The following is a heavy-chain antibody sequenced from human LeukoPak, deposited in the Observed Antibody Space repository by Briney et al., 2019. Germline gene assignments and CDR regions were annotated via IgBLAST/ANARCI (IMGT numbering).Heavy chain of an antibody. V-gene: IGHV4-59*01. D-gene: IGHD6-19*01. CDR3: AREVPGIAVAGDVDY. CDR2: IYYSGST. Sequence: SETLSLTCTVSGGSISSYYWSWIRQPPGRGLEWIGYIYYSGSTNYNPSLKSRVTISVDTSKSQFSLKLSSVTAADTAVYYCAREVPGIAVAGDVDYWGQGTLVTVSS. J-gene: IGHJ4*02. CDR1: GGSISSYY.